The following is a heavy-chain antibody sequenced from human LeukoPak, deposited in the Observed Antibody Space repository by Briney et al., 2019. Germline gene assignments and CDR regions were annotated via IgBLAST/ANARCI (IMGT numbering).Heavy chain of an antibody. V-gene: IGHV3-7*01. D-gene: IGHD3-22*01. CDR2: IKQDGSER. CDR1: GFPLSNYW. Sequence: GGSLRLSCAASGFPLSNYWMSWVRQAPGKGLEWVANIKQDGSERYYVDSVKGRFAISRDNAENSLYLQMNSLRAGDTAVYYCAREPYYYDSSGYYYYYYMDVWGKGTTVTVSS. CDR3: AREPYYYDSSGYYYYYYMDV. J-gene: IGHJ6*03.